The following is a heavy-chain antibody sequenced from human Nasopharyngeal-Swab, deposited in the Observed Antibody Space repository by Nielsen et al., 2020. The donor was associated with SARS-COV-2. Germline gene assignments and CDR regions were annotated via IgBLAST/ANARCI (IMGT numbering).Heavy chain of an antibody. CDR2: IFSNDEK. Sequence: SGPTLVKPTETLTLTCTVSGFSLSNARMGVSWIRQPPGKALEWLAHIFSNDEKSYSTSLKSRLTISKDTSKSQVVLTMTNMDPVDTATYYCAREDSSGSNYYGMDAWGQGTTVTVSS. CDR3: AREDSSGSNYYGMDA. CDR1: GFSLSNARMG. V-gene: IGHV2-26*01. J-gene: IGHJ6*02. D-gene: IGHD6-19*01.